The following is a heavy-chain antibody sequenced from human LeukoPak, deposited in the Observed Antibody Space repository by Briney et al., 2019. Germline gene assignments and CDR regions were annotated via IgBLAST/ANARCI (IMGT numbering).Heavy chain of an antibody. D-gene: IGHD3-3*01. V-gene: IGHV3-21*01. Sequence: PGGSLRLSCAASGFTFSSYSMNWVRQAPGKGLEWVSSISSSSSYIYYADSVKGRFTISRDNAKNSLYLQMNSLRAEDTAVYYCARDETLYDFWSGYYPVGYFDYWGQGTLVTVSS. CDR3: ARDETLYDFWSGYYPVGYFDY. CDR1: GFTFSSYS. J-gene: IGHJ4*02. CDR2: ISSSSSYI.